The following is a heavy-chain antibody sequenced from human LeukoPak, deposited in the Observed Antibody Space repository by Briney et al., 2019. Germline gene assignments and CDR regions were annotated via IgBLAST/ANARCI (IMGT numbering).Heavy chain of an antibody. J-gene: IGHJ4*02. CDR1: GGSISSSY. Sequence: PSETLSLTCTVSGGSISSSYWNWIRQPPGKGLEWIGYIYYSGSTNYNPSLKSRVTISVDTSKNQFSLKLSSVTAADTAVYYCAREANYYGSGIDYWGQGTLVTVSS. CDR3: AREANYYGSGIDY. V-gene: IGHV4-59*01. CDR2: IYYSGST. D-gene: IGHD3-10*01.